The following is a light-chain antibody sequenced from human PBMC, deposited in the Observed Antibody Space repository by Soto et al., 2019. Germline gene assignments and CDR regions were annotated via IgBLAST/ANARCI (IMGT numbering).Light chain of an antibody. CDR1: SSDVGGYNY. J-gene: IGLJ1*01. V-gene: IGLV2-11*01. CDR3: CSYAGSYRYV. CDR2: DVS. Sequence: QSALTQPRSVSGSPGQSVTTSCTGTSSDVGGYNYVSWYQQHSGKAPKFMIYDVSKRPSGVPDRFSGSKSGNTASLTISGLQAEDEADYYCCSYAGSYRYVFGTGTKVTVL.